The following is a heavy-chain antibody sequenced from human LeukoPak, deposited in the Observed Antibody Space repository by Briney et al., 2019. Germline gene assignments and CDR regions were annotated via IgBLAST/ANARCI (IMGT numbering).Heavy chain of an antibody. D-gene: IGHD3-22*01. CDR1: GFTFSSYS. CDR3: ARALYDSSGYYSHFDY. CDR2: ISRSSIYK. Sequence: GGSLRLACAASGFTFSSYSMTWVRQAPRKGLEWVSSISRSSIYKYSADSVKGRFTISRDNAKNSLYLQMNSLRAEDTAVYYCARALYDSSGYYSHFDYWGQGTLVTVSS. J-gene: IGHJ4*02. V-gene: IGHV3-21*01.